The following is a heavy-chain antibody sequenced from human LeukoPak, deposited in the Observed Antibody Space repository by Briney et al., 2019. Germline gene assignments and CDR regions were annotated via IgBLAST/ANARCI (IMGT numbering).Heavy chain of an antibody. V-gene: IGHV3-66*01. J-gene: IGHJ5*02. CDR3: ARAGPLRYFGS. Sequence: GGSLRLSCAASGFTVSSNYMSWVRQAPGKGLEWVSVIYSGGSTYYSDSVKGRFTISRDNSKNTLYLQMNSLRAEDTAVYYCARAGPLRYFGSWGQGTLVTVSS. CDR2: IYSGGST. CDR1: GFTVSSNY. D-gene: IGHD3-9*01.